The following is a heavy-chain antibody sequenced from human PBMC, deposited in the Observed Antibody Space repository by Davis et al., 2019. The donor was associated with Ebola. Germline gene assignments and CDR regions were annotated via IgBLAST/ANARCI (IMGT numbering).Heavy chain of an antibody. D-gene: IGHD3-10*01. CDR1: GGTFSSYA. CDR3: ARGTMVRGGTDY. V-gene: IGHV1-69*13. CDR2: IIPIFGTA. Sequence: SVKVSCKASGGTFSSYAISWVRQAPGQGLEWMGGIIPIFGTANYAQKFQGRVTITADESASTAYMELSSLRSEDTAVYYCARGTMVRGGTDYWGQGTLVTVSS. J-gene: IGHJ4*02.